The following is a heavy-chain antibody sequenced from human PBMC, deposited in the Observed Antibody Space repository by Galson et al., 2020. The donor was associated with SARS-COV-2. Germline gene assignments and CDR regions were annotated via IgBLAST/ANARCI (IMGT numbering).Heavy chain of an antibody. J-gene: IGHJ6*02. CDR1: GFTFSSYP. Sequence: TGGSLRLSCAASGFTFSSYPMTWVRQAPGKGLEWVSGISGSGDTTYYADSVKGRFTISRDNSKNTLCLQMNSLTAEDAALYYCTKERIAGSQYYYGLDVWGQGTTVTVSS. D-gene: IGHD6-13*01. CDR3: TKERIAGSQYYYGLDV. CDR2: ISGSGDTT. V-gene: IGHV3-23*01.